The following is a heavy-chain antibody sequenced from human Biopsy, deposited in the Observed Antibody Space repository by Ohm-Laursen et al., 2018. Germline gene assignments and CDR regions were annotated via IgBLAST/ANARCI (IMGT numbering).Heavy chain of an antibody. Sequence: SSVKVSCKASGFTFSSSAVQWVRQARGQRLEWIGWIVVGSGHANYAQKFQERVTITRDMSTSTAYMELTSLRSEDTAVYYCAATSTLYYYYYAMDVWDQGTTITVSS. CDR1: GFTFSSSA. J-gene: IGHJ6*02. V-gene: IGHV1-58*01. CDR2: IVVGSGHA. CDR3: AATSTLYYYYYAMDV.